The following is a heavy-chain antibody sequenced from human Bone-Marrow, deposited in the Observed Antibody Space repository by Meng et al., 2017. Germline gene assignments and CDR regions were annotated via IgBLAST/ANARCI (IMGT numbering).Heavy chain of an antibody. CDR2: IYQSGST. D-gene: IGHD3-22*01. CDR3: ARDYYDSSGYWGGIDY. CDR1: GYSITGSYN. V-gene: IGHV4-38-2*02. Sequence: SETLSLTCAVSGYSITGSYNWGWIRQSPGKGLEWIGSIYQSGSTNYNPSLKSRVTISVDTSKNQFSLKLSSVTAADTAVYYCARDYYDSSGYWGGIDYWGQGTLVTVSS. J-gene: IGHJ4*02.